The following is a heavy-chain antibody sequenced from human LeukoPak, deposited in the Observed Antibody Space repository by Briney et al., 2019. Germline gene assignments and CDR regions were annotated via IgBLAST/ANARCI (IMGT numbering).Heavy chain of an antibody. D-gene: IGHD3-3*01. CDR3: ARSRITIFGVVNTLYGMDV. V-gene: IGHV1-8*01. J-gene: IGHJ6*02. Sequence: ASVKVSCKAPGYTFTSYDINWVRQATGQGLEWMGWMNPNSGNTGYAQKFQGRVTMTRNTSISTAYMELSSLRSEDTAVYYCARSRITIFGVVNTLYGMDVWGQGTTVTVSS. CDR1: GYTFTSYD. CDR2: MNPNSGNT.